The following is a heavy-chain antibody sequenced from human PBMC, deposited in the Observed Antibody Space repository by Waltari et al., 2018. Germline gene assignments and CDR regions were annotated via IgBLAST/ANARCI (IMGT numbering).Heavy chain of an antibody. D-gene: IGHD6-19*01. V-gene: IGHV1-24*01. CDR2: FDPEDGET. Sequence: QVQLVQSGAEVKKPGASVKVSCKVSGYTLTELSMHWVGRAPGKGLEWMGGFDPEDGETIYAQKFQGRVTMTEDTSTDTAYMELSSLRSEDTAVYYCATLGYSSGWYRYYFDYWGQGTLVTVSS. CDR1: GYTLTELS. J-gene: IGHJ4*02. CDR3: ATLGYSSGWYRYYFDY.